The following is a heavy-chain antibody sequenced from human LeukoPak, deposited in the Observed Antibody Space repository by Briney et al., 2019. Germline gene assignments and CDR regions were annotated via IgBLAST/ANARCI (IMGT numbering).Heavy chain of an antibody. CDR3: ARGEVSYDRRFFDS. CDR1: GGSISSSSYY. CDR2: IYYSGST. D-gene: IGHD1-1*01. J-gene: IGHJ4*02. V-gene: IGHV4-39*07. Sequence: PSETLSLTCTVSGGSISSSSYYWGWIRQPPGKGLEWIGSIYYSGSTYYNPSLKSRVTISVDTSKNQFSLKLSSVTAADTAVYYCARGEVSYDRRFFDSWGQGTLVTVSS.